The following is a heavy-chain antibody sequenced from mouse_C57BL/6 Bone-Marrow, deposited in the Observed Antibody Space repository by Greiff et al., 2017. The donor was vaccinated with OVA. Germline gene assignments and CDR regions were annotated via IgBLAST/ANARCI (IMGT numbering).Heavy chain of an antibody. Sequence: QVQLQQPGAELVMPGASVKLSCKASGYTFTSYWMNWVKQRPGQGLEWIGEIYPSDSYTKYNQKFKGKSTLTVDKSSSTAYMQRSSLKSEDSEVEDCARGIYYDYDWFAYWGQGTRVTVSA. V-gene: IGHV1-69*01. J-gene: IGHJ3*01. CDR1: GYTFTSYW. D-gene: IGHD2-4*01. CDR3: ARGIYYDYDWFAY. CDR2: IYPSDSYT.